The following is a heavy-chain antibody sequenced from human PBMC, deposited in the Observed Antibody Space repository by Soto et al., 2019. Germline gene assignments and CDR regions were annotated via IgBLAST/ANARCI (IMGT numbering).Heavy chain of an antibody. V-gene: IGHV1-24*01. CDR2: FDPEDGET. CDR1: GYTLTELS. J-gene: IGHJ6*03. D-gene: IGHD2-15*01. Sequence: ASVKVSCKVSGYTLTELSMHWVRQAPGKGLEWMGGFDPEDGETIYAQKFQGRVTITRDTSASTAYMELSSLRSEDTAVYYCARRGYCSGGSCYSYYYYYMDVWGKGTTVTVSS. CDR3: ARRGYCSGGSCYSYYYYYMDV.